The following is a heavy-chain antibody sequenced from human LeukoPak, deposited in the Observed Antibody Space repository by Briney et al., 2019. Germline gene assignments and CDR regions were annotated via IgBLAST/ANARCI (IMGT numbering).Heavy chain of an antibody. Sequence: SETLSLTCTVSGGSISSYYLSWIRQPPGKGLEWIGYIYYSGSTNYNPSLKSRVTISVDTSKNQFSLKLSSVTAADTAVYYCARDSSGFFDYWGQGTLVTVSS. V-gene: IGHV4-59*01. CDR3: ARDSSGFFDY. J-gene: IGHJ4*02. CDR2: IYYSGST. D-gene: IGHD6-19*01. CDR1: GGSISSYY.